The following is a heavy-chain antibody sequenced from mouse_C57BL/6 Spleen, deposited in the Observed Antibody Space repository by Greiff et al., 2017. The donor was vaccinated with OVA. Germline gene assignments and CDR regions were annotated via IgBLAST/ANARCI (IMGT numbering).Heavy chain of an antibody. J-gene: IGHJ2*01. CDR3: ARRAQATHYFDY. D-gene: IGHD3-2*02. V-gene: IGHV1-64*01. CDR2: IHPNSGST. CDR1: GYTFTSSW. Sequence: QVQLQQPGAELVKPGASVKLSCKASGYTFTSSWMHWVKQRPGQGLEWIGMIHPNSGSTNYNEKFKSKATLTVDKSSSTAYMQLSSLTSEDSAVYYCARRAQATHYFDYWGQGTTLTVSS.